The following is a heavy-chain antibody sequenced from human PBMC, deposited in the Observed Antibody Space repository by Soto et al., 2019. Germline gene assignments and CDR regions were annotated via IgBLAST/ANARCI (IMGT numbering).Heavy chain of an antibody. V-gene: IGHV3-74*01. CDR2: INNDGSDR. CDR1: GFTFSSYW. D-gene: IGHD5-18*01. CDR3: ARVNPGYSYVNY. Sequence: HPGGSLRLSCAASGFTFSSYWMHWVRQVPGKGLVWVSRINNDGSDRRYADSVKDRFTISRDNAKNTLYLQMNSLRAEDTAVYYCARVNPGYSYVNYWGQGTLVTVSS. J-gene: IGHJ4*02.